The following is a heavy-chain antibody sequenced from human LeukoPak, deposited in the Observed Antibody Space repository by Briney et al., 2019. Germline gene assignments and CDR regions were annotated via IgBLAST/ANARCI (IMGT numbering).Heavy chain of an antibody. CDR3: ARSELGYNYYYMDV. D-gene: IGHD7-27*01. Sequence: GGSLRLSCAASRFTLSSYSMNWVRQAPGKGLEWVSSISSSSIYIYYADSVKGRFTISRDNAKNLLFLQMNSLRAEDTAAYYCARSELGYNYYYMDVWGKGTTVTVSS. J-gene: IGHJ6*03. CDR2: ISSSSIYI. V-gene: IGHV3-21*01. CDR1: RFTLSSYS.